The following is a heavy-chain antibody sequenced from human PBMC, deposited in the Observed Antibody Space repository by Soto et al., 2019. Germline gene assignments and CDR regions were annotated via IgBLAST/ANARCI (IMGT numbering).Heavy chain of an antibody. CDR2: ISSSSSYI. Sequence: GGSLRLSCAASGFTFSSYSMNWVRQAPGKGLEWVSSISSSSSYIYYADSVKGRFTISRDNAKNSLYLQMNSLRAEDTALYYCAREFYERGNSGDFDYWGQGTLVTVSS. D-gene: IGHD2-21*02. V-gene: IGHV3-21*04. J-gene: IGHJ4*02. CDR1: GFTFSSYS. CDR3: AREFYERGNSGDFDY.